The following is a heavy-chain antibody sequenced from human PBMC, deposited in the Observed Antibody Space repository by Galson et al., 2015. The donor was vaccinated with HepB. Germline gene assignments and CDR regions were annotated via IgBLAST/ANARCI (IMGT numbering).Heavy chain of an antibody. CDR3: ARGPSYYDSSGYPGPDY. Sequence: SLRLSCAASGFTFSDYYMSWIRQAPGKGLEWVSYISSSSSYTNYADSVKGRFTISRDNAKNSLYLQMNSLRAEDTAVYYCARGPSYYDSSGYPGPDYWGQGTLVTVSS. V-gene: IGHV3-11*05. J-gene: IGHJ4*02. CDR1: GFTFSDYY. CDR2: ISSSSSYT. D-gene: IGHD3-22*01.